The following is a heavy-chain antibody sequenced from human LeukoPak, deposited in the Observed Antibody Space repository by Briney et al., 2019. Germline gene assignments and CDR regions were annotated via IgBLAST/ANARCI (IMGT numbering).Heavy chain of an antibody. V-gene: IGHV4-61*02. CDR3: ARDREAPYDFWSGYLGGGNWFDP. Sequence: PSETLSLTCTVSGGSISSGSYYWSWIRQPAGKGLEWIGRIYTSGSTNYNPSLKSRVTISVDTSKNQFSLKLSPVTAADTAVYYCARDREAPYDFWSGYLGGGNWFDPWGQGTLVTVSS. CDR1: GGSISSGSYY. CDR2: IYTSGST. D-gene: IGHD3-3*01. J-gene: IGHJ5*02.